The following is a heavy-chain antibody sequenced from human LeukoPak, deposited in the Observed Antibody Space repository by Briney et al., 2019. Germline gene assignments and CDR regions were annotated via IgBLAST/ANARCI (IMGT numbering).Heavy chain of an antibody. D-gene: IGHD6-6*01. J-gene: IGHJ4*02. CDR3: ARGGAVRPDY. Sequence: PGGSLRLSCAASGFTFSSYAMSWVRQAPGKGLEWVSAISGSGGSTYYADSVKGRFTISRDNAKNSLYLQMNSLRVEDTAVYYCARGGAVRPDYWGQGTLVTVSS. CDR2: ISGSGGST. CDR1: GFTFSSYA. V-gene: IGHV3-23*01.